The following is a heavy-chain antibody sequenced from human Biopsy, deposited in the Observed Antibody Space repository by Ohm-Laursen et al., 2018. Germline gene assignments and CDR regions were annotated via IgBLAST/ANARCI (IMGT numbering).Heavy chain of an antibody. J-gene: IGHJ4*02. CDR3: ALAAAQTVTHFDY. CDR2: ISGNSDII. Sequence: SLRLSCAASGFTFRNYALTWVRQAPGKGLEWVSTISGNSDIIYDTDSVKGRFTISRGNSKNTLYLQMNSLRADDTAVYYCALAAAQTVTHFDYWGQGTLVTVSS. V-gene: IGHV3-23*01. D-gene: IGHD4-17*01. CDR1: GFTFRNYA.